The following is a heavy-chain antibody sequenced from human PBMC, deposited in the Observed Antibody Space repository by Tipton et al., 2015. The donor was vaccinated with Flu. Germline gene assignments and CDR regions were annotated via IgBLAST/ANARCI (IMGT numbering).Heavy chain of an antibody. J-gene: IGHJ4*02. Sequence: TLSLTCTVSGGSMSSFYWSWIRQPAGKGLEWIGRMYTSGTAKYHPSFKSRVTMSVDTSKNQFSLKLSSATAADTAFYYCARGSGSGTYVIFDYWGQGTLVSVSS. D-gene: IGHD3-10*01. CDR1: GGSMSSFY. V-gene: IGHV4-4*07. CDR2: MYTSGTA. CDR3: ARGSGSGTYVIFDY.